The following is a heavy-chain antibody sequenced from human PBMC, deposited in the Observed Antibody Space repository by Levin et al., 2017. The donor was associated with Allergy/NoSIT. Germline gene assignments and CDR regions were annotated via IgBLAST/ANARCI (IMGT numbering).Heavy chain of an antibody. CDR1: GFTFSSYS. D-gene: IGHD6-13*01. Sequence: GGSLRLSCAASGFTFSSYSMNWVRQAPGKGLEWVSCISTSSYTHYADSVKGRFTSSKGNAKNSLYLQMNSLRAEDTAVYYCAREYSSTNGTAFDIWGQATMVTVSS. V-gene: IGHV3-21*01. J-gene: IGHJ3*02. CDR2: ISTSSYT. CDR3: AREYSSTNGTAFDI.